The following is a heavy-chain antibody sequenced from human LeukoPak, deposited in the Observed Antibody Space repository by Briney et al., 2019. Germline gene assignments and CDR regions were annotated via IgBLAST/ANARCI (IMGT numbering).Heavy chain of an antibody. J-gene: IGHJ4*02. V-gene: IGHV3-48*01. Sequence: PGGSLRLSCAASGFTFTSYSLHWVRQAPGKGLEWVSYIRGSGSTIYYADSVKGRFTISRDNAKNSLYLQMNSLRPEDTAVFYCARDAYGDYGFDYWGQGTLVTVSS. CDR1: GFTFTSYS. CDR3: ARDAYGDYGFDY. CDR2: IRGSGSTI. D-gene: IGHD4-17*01.